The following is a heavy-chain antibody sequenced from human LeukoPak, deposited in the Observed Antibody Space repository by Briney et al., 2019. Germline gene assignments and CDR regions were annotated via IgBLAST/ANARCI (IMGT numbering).Heavy chain of an antibody. Sequence: SETLSLTCTVSGGSISSGGYYWSWIRQPPGKGLEWIGYIYHSGSTYYNPSLKSRVTISVDRSKNQFSLKLSSVTAADTAVYYCARVWIPAARSVSWFDPWGQGTLVTVSS. CDR1: GGSISSGGYY. D-gene: IGHD2-2*01. CDR3: ARVWIPAARSVSWFDP. J-gene: IGHJ5*02. CDR2: IYHSGST. V-gene: IGHV4-30-2*01.